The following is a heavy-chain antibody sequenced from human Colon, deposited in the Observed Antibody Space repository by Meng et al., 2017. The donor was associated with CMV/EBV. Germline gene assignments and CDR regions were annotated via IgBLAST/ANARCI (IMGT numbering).Heavy chain of an antibody. J-gene: IGHJ5*02. CDR2: IHGDDTE. CDR1: GFSLTNKLNS. Sequence: QIPLKDSGSTLVKPTQTLTLTCTFSGFSLTNKLNSLGWIRQSPGKALEWLALIHGDDTEQYSPSLQSRLSATRDTSKNQVVLTLTDMDPVDTATYYCVHRYSSSSGEVSWGQGTLVTVSS. V-gene: IGHV2-5*02. D-gene: IGHD6-6*01. CDR3: VHRYSSSSGEVS.